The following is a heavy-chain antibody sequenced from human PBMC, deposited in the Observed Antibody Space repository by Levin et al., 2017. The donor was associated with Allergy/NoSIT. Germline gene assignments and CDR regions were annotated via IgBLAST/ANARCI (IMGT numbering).Heavy chain of an antibody. D-gene: IGHD3-10*01. CDR2: INWNGGST. CDR1: GFTFDDYG. Sequence: GESLKISCAASGFTFDDYGMSWVRQAPGKGLGWVSGINWNGGSTGYADSVKGRFTISRDNAKNSLYLQMNSLRAEDTALYYWARVLDYYGSGSYYFDYWGQGTLVTVSS. V-gene: IGHV3-20*04. J-gene: IGHJ4*02. CDR3: ARVLDYYGSGSYYFDY.